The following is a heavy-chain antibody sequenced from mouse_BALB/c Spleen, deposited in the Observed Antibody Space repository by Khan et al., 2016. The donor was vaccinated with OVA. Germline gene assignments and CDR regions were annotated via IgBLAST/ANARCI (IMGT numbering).Heavy chain of an antibody. CDR1: GYSITSDYA. Sequence: VQLKESGPGLVKPSQSLSLTCTVTGYSITSDYAWNWIRQFSGNKLEWMAYISYSGSTSYHPSLKSRISITRDTSKNQFFLQLNSLTPEDTATYYCARRYYYGRWYFDVWGAGTTVTVSS. CDR2: ISYSGST. D-gene: IGHD1-1*01. J-gene: IGHJ1*01. CDR3: ARRYYYGRWYFDV. V-gene: IGHV3-2*02.